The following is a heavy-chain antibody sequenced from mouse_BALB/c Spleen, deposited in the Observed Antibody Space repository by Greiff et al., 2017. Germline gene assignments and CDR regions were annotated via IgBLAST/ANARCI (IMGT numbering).Heavy chain of an antibody. Sequence: EVKLQESGGDLVKPGGSLKLSCAASGFTFSSYGMSWVRQTPDKRLEWVATISSGGSYTYYPDSVKGRFTISRDNAKNTLYLQMSSLKSEDTAMYYCARTQRGPFAYWGQGTLVTVSA. V-gene: IGHV5-6*01. CDR2: ISSGGSYT. J-gene: IGHJ3*01. CDR3: ARTQRGPFAY. CDR1: GFTFSSYG.